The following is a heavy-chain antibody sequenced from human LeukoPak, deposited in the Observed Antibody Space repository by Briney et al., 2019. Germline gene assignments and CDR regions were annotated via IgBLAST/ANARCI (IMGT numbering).Heavy chain of an antibody. CDR3: ARVPGSIDY. CDR2: MNPKSGNT. Sequence: ASVKVSFQASGYTFTSYDINWVRQATGQGLEWMGWMNPKSGNTGYAQKFQGRVTMTRDTSISTAYMELGSLRSEDTAVYYCARVPGSIDYWGQGTLVTVSS. CDR1: GYTFTSYD. J-gene: IGHJ4*02. D-gene: IGHD1-26*01. V-gene: IGHV1-8*01.